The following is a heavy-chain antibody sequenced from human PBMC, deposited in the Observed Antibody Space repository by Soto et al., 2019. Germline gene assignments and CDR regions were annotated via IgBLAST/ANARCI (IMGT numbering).Heavy chain of an antibody. J-gene: IGHJ6*02. CDR1: GFTFSSYV. D-gene: IGHD1-26*01. CDR2: ITWNSDNR. CDR3: VKDLFVGRGLPNYNFYGMDV. V-gene: IGHV3-9*01. Sequence: GGSLRLSCAASGFTFSSYVMHWVRQAPGKGLEWVSGITWNSDNRDYADSVKGRFTISRDNAKNSLYLHMNSLRAEDTALYYCVKDLFVGRGLPNYNFYGMDVWGQRTTVTVSS.